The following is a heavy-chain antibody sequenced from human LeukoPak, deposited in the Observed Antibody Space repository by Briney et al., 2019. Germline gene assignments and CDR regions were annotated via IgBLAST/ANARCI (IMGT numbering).Heavy chain of an antibody. CDR2: ISSSGSTI. V-gene: IGHV3-11*01. D-gene: IGHD3-3*01. CDR1: GFTFSDYY. CDR3: ARDLVKGSPYYDFWSGYYSFGMDV. J-gene: IGHJ6*02. Sequence: PGGSLRLSCAASGFTFSDYYMSWIRQAPGKGLEWVSYISSSGSTIYYADSVKGRFTISRDNAKNSLYLQMNSLRAEDTAVYYCARDLVKGSPYYDFWSGYYSFGMDVWGQGTTVTVSS.